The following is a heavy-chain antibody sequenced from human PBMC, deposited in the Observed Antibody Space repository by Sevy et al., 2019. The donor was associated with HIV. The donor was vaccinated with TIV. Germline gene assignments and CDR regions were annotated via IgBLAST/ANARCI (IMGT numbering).Heavy chain of an antibody. CDR3: ARAGRLRLGELSSGPDY. CDR2: ISYDGNK. V-gene: IGHV3-30*03. D-gene: IGHD3-16*02. J-gene: IGHJ4*02. CDR1: GFTFNTYA. Sequence: GGSLRLSCTASGFTFNTYAMHWVRQAPGKGLEWLAIISYDGNKYYADSVEGRFTISRDNSRNTLYLEMNSLKSEDTAVFHCARAGRLRLGELSSGPDYWGPGTLVTVSS.